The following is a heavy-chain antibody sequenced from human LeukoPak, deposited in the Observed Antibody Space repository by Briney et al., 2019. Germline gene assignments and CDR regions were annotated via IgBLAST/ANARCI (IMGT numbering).Heavy chain of an antibody. V-gene: IGHV3-23*01. J-gene: IGHJ5*02. CDR3: AKIEGGVRGFFDP. CDR1: GFTFTNYA. D-gene: IGHD3-16*01. CDR2: ISGSGGYT. Sequence: GGSLRLSCAASGFTFTNYAMTWVRQAPGKGLEWVSTISGSGGYTYYAESVKGRLITSRDNSKNTLYLQMNSLRVEDTAIYYCAKIEGGVRGFFDPWGQGTLVSVSS.